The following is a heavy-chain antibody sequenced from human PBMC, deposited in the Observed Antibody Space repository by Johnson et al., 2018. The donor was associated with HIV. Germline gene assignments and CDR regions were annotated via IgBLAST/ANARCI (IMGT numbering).Heavy chain of an antibody. Sequence: VQLVESGGGLVQPGGSLRLSCAASGFTVSRNYMSWVRQAPGKGLEWVSVIYSGGSTYHADSVQGRFTISRDNSKNTLYLQMNSLRAEDTAVYYCARDGGIAATDAFDIWGQGTMVTVSS. D-gene: IGHD6-13*01. J-gene: IGHJ3*02. CDR3: ARDGGIAATDAFDI. CDR1: GFTVSRNY. V-gene: IGHV3-66*02. CDR2: IYSGGST.